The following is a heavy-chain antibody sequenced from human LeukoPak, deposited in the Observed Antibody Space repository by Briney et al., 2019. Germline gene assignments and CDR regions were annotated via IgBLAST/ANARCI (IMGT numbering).Heavy chain of an antibody. CDR3: ARRVSTGSDWFDP. D-gene: IGHD2-8*02. J-gene: IGHJ5*02. Sequence: GESLKISCKGVGYDFTNNWIGWVRQMPEKGLEWMGIVYPPDSDVRYSPSFQGQVTISVDKSISTAYLQWNSLKAADTAIYYCARRVSTGSDWFDPWGQGTLVTVTS. CDR2: VYPPDSDV. CDR1: GYDFTNNW. V-gene: IGHV5-51*01.